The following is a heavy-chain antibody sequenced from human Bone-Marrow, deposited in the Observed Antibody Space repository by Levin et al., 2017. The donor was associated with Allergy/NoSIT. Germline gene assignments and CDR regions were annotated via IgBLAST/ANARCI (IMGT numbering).Heavy chain of an antibody. J-gene: IGHJ4*02. CDR2: IIASGGRT. CDR1: GFTFSSYS. D-gene: IGHD6-6*01. CDR3: TKKEYSSSSFFDY. Sequence: PGGSLRLSCAASGFTFSSYSMSWVRQAPGKGLEWVSAIIASGGRTYHTDSVKGRFTISRDNSKNTLYLQMNSLRAEDTAVYYWTKKEYSSSSFFDYWGQGTLVTVSS. V-gene: IGHV3-23*01.